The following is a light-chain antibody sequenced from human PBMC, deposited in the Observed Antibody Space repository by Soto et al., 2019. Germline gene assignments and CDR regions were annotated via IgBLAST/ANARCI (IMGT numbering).Light chain of an antibody. J-gene: IGKJ1*01. Sequence: QMTQSPSTLSASLGDRVTLPCRASQSISSWLAWYQQKPGKAPKLLIYKASSLESGVPSRFSGSGSGTEVTLTITSLQPDDFATYYCHQYNGFPRTFGQGTKVDIK. CDR2: KAS. CDR1: QSISSW. CDR3: HQYNGFPRT. V-gene: IGKV1-5*03.